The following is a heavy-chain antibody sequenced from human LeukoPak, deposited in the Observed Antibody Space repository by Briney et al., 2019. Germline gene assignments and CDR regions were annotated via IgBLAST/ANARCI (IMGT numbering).Heavy chain of an antibody. CDR1: GFTFGDYA. CDR3: ARGGSSSWRIGVSDY. D-gene: IGHD6-13*01. CDR2: IRSKAYGGTT. V-gene: IGHV3-49*03. J-gene: IGHJ4*02. Sequence: GESLRLSCTASGFTFGDYAMSWFRQAAGKGLECVGFIRSKAYGGTTEYAASVKGRFTISRDDSKSIAYLQMNSLKTEDTAVYYCARGGSSSWRIGVSDYWGQGTLVTVSS.